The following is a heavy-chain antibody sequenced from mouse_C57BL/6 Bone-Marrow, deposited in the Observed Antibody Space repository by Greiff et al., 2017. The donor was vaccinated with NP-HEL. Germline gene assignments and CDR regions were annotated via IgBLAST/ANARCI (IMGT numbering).Heavy chain of an antibody. CDR3: TRLGPYYYGFMDY. CDR2: ISSGGDYI. V-gene: IGHV5-9-1*02. Sequence: EVKVVESGEGLVKPGGSLKLSCAASGFTFSSYAMSWVRQTPEKRLEWVAYISSGGDYIYYADTVKGRFTISRDNARNTLYLQMSSLKSEDTAMYYSTRLGPYYYGFMDYWGQGTSVTVSS. D-gene: IGHD1-2*01. CDR1: GFTFSSYA. J-gene: IGHJ4*01.